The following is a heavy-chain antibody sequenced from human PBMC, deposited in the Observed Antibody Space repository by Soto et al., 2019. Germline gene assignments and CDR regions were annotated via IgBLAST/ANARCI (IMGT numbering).Heavy chain of an antibody. CDR3: ARNGRYDFWSGYSYYFDY. CDR1: GFTFSSYW. D-gene: IGHD3-3*01. J-gene: IGHJ4*02. Sequence: PGGSLRLSCAASGFTFSSYWMSWVRQAPGKXLEWVANIKQDGSEKYYVDSVKGRFTISRDNAKNSLYLQMNSLRAEDTAVYYCARNGRYDFWSGYSYYFDYWGQGTLVTVFS. V-gene: IGHV3-7*03. CDR2: IKQDGSEK.